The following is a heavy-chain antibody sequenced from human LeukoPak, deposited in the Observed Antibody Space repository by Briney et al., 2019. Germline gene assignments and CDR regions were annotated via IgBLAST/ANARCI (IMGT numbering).Heavy chain of an antibody. CDR3: ARDASLYCSGNDCYWAFDR. Sequence: GGSLRLSCVASGFTFSVHWMSWVRQAPGKGLEWVANIKQDESKRYYVDSEKGRFTISRDNAKNSLYLQINSLSAEDTAVYYCARDASLYCSGNDCYWAFDRWGQGTLVTVSS. J-gene: IGHJ5*02. CDR2: IKQDESKR. CDR1: GFTFSVHW. V-gene: IGHV3-7*01. D-gene: IGHD2-15*01.